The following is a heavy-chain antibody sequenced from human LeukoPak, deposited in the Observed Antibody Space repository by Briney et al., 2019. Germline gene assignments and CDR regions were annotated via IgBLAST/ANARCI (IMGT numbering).Heavy chain of an antibody. Sequence: SGGSLRLSCAASGFTFSSYAMHWVRQAPGKGLEWVAVISYDGSNKYYADSVKGRFTISRDNSKNTLYLQMNSLRAEDTAVYYCAREYCSSTSCYQSVRNYYYGMDVWGQGTTVTVSS. CDR3: AREYCSSTSCYQSVRNYYYGMDV. D-gene: IGHD2-2*01. V-gene: IGHV3-30-3*01. J-gene: IGHJ6*02. CDR2: ISYDGSNK. CDR1: GFTFSSYA.